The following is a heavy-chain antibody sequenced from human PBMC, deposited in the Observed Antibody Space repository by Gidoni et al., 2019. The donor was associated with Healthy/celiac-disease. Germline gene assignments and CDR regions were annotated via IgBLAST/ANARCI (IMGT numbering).Heavy chain of an antibody. CDR2: INHSGST. CDR3: ATPRDYRPGYYGMDV. J-gene: IGHJ6*02. Sequence: QVQLQQWGAGLLKPSETLSLTCAVYGGSFSGYYWSWIRQPPGKGLEWSGEINHSGSTNYNPSLKSRVTISVDTSKNQFSLKLSSVTAADTAVYYCATPRDYRPGYYGMDVWGQGTTVTVSS. D-gene: IGHD4-17*01. CDR1: GGSFSGYY. V-gene: IGHV4-34*01.